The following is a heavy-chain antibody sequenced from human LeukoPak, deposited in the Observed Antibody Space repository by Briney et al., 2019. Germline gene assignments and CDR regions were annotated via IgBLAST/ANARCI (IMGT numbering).Heavy chain of an antibody. CDR2: MSGSGGSA. D-gene: IGHD5-18*01. V-gene: IGHV3-23*01. J-gene: IGHJ4*02. Sequence: GGSLRLSCVASGFTFTNYAMTWVRQAPGKGLEWVSVMSGSGGSAYYADSVKGRFTISGDYSKNTLYLQMNSLRAEDTAVYYCAKDVEQIWIHYFDYWGQGTLVTVSS. CDR3: AKDVEQIWIHYFDY. CDR1: GFTFTNYA.